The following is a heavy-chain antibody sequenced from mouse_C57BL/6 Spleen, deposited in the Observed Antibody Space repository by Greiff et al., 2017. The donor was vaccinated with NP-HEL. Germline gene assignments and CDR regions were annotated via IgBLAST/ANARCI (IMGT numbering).Heavy chain of an antibody. CDR3: VIVGDDYGVDD. CDR1: GYTFTGYW. J-gene: IGHJ2*01. Sequence: QVQLQQPGAELVKPGASVKLSCKASGYTFTGYWITWVKQRPGQGLEWIGGIYPGSGSTNYNEKFKGKATLTVDTSSSTAYMQLSSLTSVDAADYYGVIVGDDYGVDDWGQGTTLTVAS. CDR2: IYPGSGST. D-gene: IGHD2-4*01. V-gene: IGHV1-55*01.